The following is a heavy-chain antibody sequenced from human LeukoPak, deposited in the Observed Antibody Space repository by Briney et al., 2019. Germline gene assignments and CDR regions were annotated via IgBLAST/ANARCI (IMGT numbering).Heavy chain of an antibody. D-gene: IGHD1-26*01. J-gene: IGHJ6*03. V-gene: IGHV1-18*01. CDR2: ISVYNGNT. CDR1: GYTFTNYG. CDR3: ARDFGAPPYSATRGYYMDV. Sequence: ASVKVSCKASGYTFTNYGIAWVRQAPGQGLEWVGWISVYNGNTNYAEKLQGRVNVTTDRSTSTAYMELRSLRSDDTAVYYCARDFGAPPYSATRGYYMDVWGKGTTVTVSS.